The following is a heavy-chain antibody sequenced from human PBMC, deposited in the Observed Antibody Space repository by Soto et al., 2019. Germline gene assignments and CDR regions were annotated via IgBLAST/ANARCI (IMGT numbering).Heavy chain of an antibody. Sequence: ASVKVSCKGSGYTFSSYAMRCVRQAPGQRLEWMGCINAGNGNTKYSQKFQGRVTITRDTSASTAYMELSSLRSEDTAVYYCARLVKEIVLEPYGMDVWGQGTTVTVSS. CDR1: GYTFSSYA. CDR2: INAGNGNT. V-gene: IGHV1-3*01. D-gene: IGHD2-2*01. CDR3: ARLVKEIVLEPYGMDV. J-gene: IGHJ6*02.